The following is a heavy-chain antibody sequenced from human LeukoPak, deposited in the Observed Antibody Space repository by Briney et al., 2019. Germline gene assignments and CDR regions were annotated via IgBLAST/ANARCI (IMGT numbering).Heavy chain of an antibody. CDR1: GFTFDDYA. CDR3: AKAPRDYGSGSYYYYYGMDV. J-gene: IGHJ6*02. V-gene: IGHV3-43*02. D-gene: IGHD3-10*01. Sequence: GGSLRLSCAASGFTFDDYAMHWVRQAPGKGLEWVSLISGEGGSTYYADSVKGRFTISRDNSKNSLYLQMNSLRTEDTALYYCAKAPRDYGSGSYYYYYGMDVWGQGTTVTVSS. CDR2: ISGEGGST.